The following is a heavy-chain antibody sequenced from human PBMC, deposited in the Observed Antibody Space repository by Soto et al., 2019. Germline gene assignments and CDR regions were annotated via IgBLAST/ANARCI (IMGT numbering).Heavy chain of an antibody. J-gene: IGHJ5*02. CDR1: GGTFSSYA. Sequence: GASVKVSCKASGGTFSSYAISWVRQAPGQGLEWMGGIIPIFGTANYAQKFQGRVTITADKSTSTAYMELSSLRSEDTAVYYCARGIAARPDWFDPWGQGTLVTVSS. D-gene: IGHD6-6*01. V-gene: IGHV1-69*06. CDR3: ARGIAARPDWFDP. CDR2: IIPIFGTA.